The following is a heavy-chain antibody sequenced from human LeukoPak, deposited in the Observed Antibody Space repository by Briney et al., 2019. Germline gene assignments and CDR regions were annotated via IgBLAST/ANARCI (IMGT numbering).Heavy chain of an antibody. J-gene: IGHJ4*02. Sequence: SVKVSFKASGGTFSSYAISWVRQAPGQGLEWMGRIIPIFGTASYAQKFQGRVTITTDGSTRTAYMELSSLRSEDTAVYYCARDDYSPLEYWGQGTLVTVSS. D-gene: IGHD4-11*01. CDR1: GGTFSSYA. CDR3: ARDDYSPLEY. V-gene: IGHV1-69*05. CDR2: IIPIFGTA.